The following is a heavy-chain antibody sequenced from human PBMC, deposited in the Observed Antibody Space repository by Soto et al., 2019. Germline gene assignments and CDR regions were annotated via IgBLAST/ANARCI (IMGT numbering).Heavy chain of an antibody. D-gene: IGHD2-2*01. Sequence: EVQLVESGGGLVQPGGSLRLSCAASGFTFSSYSMNWVRQAPGKGLEWVSYISSSSSTIYYADSVKGRFTISKDNAKNSLYLQMNSLRAEDTAVYYCARDYVGAYCSSTICYSDYYYGMDVWGQGTTVTVSS. CDR1: GFTFSSYS. V-gene: IGHV3-48*01. CDR3: ARDYVGAYCSSTICYSDYYYGMDV. J-gene: IGHJ6*02. CDR2: ISSSSSTI.